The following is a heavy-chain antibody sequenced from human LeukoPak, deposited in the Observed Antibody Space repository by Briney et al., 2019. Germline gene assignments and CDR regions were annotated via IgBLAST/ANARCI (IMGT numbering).Heavy chain of an antibody. CDR2: IYYSGST. V-gene: IGHV4-39*01. D-gene: IGHD6-13*01. J-gene: IGHJ4*02. Sequence: SETLSLTCTVSGGSISSNNYYWGWLRQPPGKGLEWIGTIYYSGSTYYNPSLKSRLTISIDTSKNQFSLKLTPVTAADTAVYYCARSTVTTAGLGFDYWGQGTLVTVSS. CDR3: ARSTVTTAGLGFDY. CDR1: GGSISSNNYY.